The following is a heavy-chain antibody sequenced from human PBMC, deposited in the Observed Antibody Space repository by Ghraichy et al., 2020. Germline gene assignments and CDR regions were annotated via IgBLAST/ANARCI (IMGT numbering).Heavy chain of an antibody. V-gene: IGHV3-23*01. Sequence: GGSLRLSCAASGFTFSSYAMSWVRQAPGKGLDWVSAISGSRGSPYYADSVKGRFTISRDNSKNTLYLQMNSLRAEDTAVYYCAKDVAGGYNWNHAFDSWGQGTLVTVSS. CDR1: GFTFSSYA. CDR3: AKDVAGGYNWNHAFDS. CDR2: ISGSRGSP. J-gene: IGHJ4*02. D-gene: IGHD1-14*01.